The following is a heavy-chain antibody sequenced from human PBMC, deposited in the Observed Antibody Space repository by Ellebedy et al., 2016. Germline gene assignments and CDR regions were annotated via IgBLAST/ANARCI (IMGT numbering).Heavy chain of an antibody. Sequence: GGSLRLSCAASGFTFSSYTMNWVRQAPGKGLEWVSSISSSSTYIYYADSVKGRFTISRDNAQNSLYLQMNSLRVEDTAVYYCARDSSAEYFQHWGQGTLVTVSS. J-gene: IGHJ1*01. D-gene: IGHD2/OR15-2a*01. CDR1: GFTFSSYT. V-gene: IGHV3-21*06. CDR2: ISSSSTYI. CDR3: ARDSSAEYFQH.